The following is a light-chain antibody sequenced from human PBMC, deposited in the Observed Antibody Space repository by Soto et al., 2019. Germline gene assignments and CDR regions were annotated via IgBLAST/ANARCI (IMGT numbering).Light chain of an antibody. CDR1: QSVSTRS. V-gene: IGKV3-20*01. J-gene: IGKJ1*01. CDR2: GAS. Sequence: EVVMRQSPATLSLSPGERATLSCRASQSVSTRSLAWYQQKPGQAPRLLISGASSRAADIPDRFSGSGSGTDFTLTINRLEPEDFAVYYCQQYDSSPRTFGQGTKVE. CDR3: QQYDSSPRT.